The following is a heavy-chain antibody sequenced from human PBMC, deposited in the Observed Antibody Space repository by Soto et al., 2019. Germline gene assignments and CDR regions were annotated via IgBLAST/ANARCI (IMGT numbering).Heavy chain of an antibody. D-gene: IGHD3-16*01. CDR2: IYYSGNT. Sequence: LSLTCTVSCGSTSIDNYLSWIRHPPGKGLEWIGHIYYSGNTDYNPSLKSRLAISIDTSKNQFSLKLSSVTAADTAVYFCAREGGESSDGLYYFDSWGQGYMVTFSS. V-gene: IGHV4-30-4*01. CDR3: AREGGESSDGLYYFDS. J-gene: IGHJ4*02. CDR1: CGSTSIDNY.